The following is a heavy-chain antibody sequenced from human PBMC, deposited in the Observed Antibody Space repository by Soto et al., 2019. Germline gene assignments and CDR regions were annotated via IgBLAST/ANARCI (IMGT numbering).Heavy chain of an antibody. CDR3: ARGIGYCSGGSCPFDS. CDR1: GYSFTSYW. D-gene: IGHD2-15*01. J-gene: IGHJ4*02. V-gene: IGHV5-51*01. Sequence: GAARKISCTGSGYSFTSYWIGWVRQMPGKGLEWMGIIYPGDSDTRYSPSFQGQVTISADKSISTAYLQWSSLKASDTAMYYCARGIGYCSGGSCPFDSWGQGILVTVSS. CDR2: IYPGDSDT.